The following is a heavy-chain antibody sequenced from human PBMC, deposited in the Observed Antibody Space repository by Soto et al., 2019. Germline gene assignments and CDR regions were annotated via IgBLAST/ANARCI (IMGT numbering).Heavy chain of an antibody. CDR3: ASFYDFWSGYQSVDYYYMDV. D-gene: IGHD3-3*01. Sequence: SETLSLTCTVSGGSISSGFYYWSWIRQHPGKGLEWIGYIYYSGSTYYNPSLKSRVTISVDTSKNQFSLKLSSVTAADTAVYYCASFYDFWSGYQSVDYYYMDVWGKGTTVTAP. CDR2: IYYSGST. CDR1: GGSISSGFYY. J-gene: IGHJ6*03. V-gene: IGHV4-31*03.